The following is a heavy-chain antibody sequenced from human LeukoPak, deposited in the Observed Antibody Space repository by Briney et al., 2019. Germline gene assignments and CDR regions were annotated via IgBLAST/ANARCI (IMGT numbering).Heavy chain of an antibody. CDR3: ARGRPAALDY. V-gene: IGHV4-34*01. CDR1: GGSFSGYY. Sequence: SETLSLTCAVYGGSFSGYYWSWIRQPPGKGLGWIGEINHSGSTNYNPSLKSRVTISVDTSKNQFSLKLSSVTAADTAVYYCARGRPAALDYWGQGTLVTVSS. J-gene: IGHJ4*02. CDR2: INHSGST. D-gene: IGHD6-13*01.